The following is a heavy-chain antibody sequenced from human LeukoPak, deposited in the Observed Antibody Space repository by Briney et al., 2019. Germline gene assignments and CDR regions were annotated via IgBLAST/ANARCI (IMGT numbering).Heavy chain of an antibody. J-gene: IGHJ5*02. Sequence: ASVKVSCKASRYTFTGYYMHWVRQAPGQGLEWMGWINPNSGGTNYAQKFQGRVTMTRDTSISTAYMELSRLRSDDTAVYYCARSSGSYLFYSFDPWGQGTLVTVSS. CDR1: RYTFTGYY. CDR3: ARSSGSYLFYSFDP. V-gene: IGHV1-2*02. D-gene: IGHD1-26*01. CDR2: INPNSGGT.